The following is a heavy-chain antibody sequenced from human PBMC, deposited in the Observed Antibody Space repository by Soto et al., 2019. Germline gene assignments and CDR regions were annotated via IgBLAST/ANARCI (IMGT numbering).Heavy chain of an antibody. CDR2: IYHSGST. V-gene: IGHV4-30-2*01. J-gene: IGHJ5*02. Sequence: PSETLSLTCAVSGGSISSGGYSWSWIRQPPGKGLEWIGYIYHSGSTYYNPSLKSRVTISVDRSKNQFSLKLSSVTAADTAVYYCARSYCSGGSCYRRWFDPWRQRTLVTVSS. CDR3: ARSYCSGGSCYRRWFDP. CDR1: GGSISSGGYS. D-gene: IGHD2-15*01.